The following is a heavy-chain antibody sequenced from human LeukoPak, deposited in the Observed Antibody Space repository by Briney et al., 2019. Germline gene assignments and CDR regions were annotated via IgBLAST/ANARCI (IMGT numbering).Heavy chain of an antibody. CDR1: GFTFSSYG. J-gene: IGHJ4*02. Sequence: PGGSLRLSCAASGFTFSSYGMHWVRQAPGKGLEWVAFIRYDGGNKYYADSVKGRFTISRDNSKNTLYLQMNSLRAEDTAVYYCAKESSSSWYYFDYWGQGTLVTVSS. V-gene: IGHV3-30*02. D-gene: IGHD6-13*01. CDR3: AKESSSSWYYFDY. CDR2: IRYDGGNK.